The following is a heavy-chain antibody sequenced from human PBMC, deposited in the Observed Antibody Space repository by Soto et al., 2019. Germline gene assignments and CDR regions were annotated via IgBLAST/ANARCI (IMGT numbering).Heavy chain of an antibody. CDR3: ARDHPHSYGVYYFDY. D-gene: IGHD5-18*01. Sequence: PSETLSLTCTVSGDSVSTNSYSWGWIRQSPGKGLEWIGTIYSSENTYYNPSLKSRVTISVDTSKNQFSLKVNSVTAADTAMYYCARDHPHSYGVYYFDYWGQGTVVTVSS. J-gene: IGHJ4*02. CDR1: GDSVSTNSYS. CDR2: IYSSENT. V-gene: IGHV4-39*07.